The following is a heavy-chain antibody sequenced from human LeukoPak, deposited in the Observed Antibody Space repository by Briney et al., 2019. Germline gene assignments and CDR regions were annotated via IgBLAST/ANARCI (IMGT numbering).Heavy chain of an antibody. D-gene: IGHD1-14*01. CDR1: GFPFRTYG. CDR2: IVSDGGRA. V-gene: IGHV3-33*05. CDR3: ARDSITEDNSLDY. Sequence: PGGSLRLSCSSSGFPFRTYGMHGVRHTPGKGLEWVAVIVSDGGRAHDGDSVRGQFTIPRDNSENTQYLQMNRRRADDPVVYYWARDSITEDNSLDYWGRGILVTVSS. J-gene: IGHJ4*02.